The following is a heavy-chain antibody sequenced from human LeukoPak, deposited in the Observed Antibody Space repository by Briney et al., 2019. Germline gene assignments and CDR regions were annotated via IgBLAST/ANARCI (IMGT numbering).Heavy chain of an antibody. J-gene: IGHJ6*02. CDR1: GYTFTSYG. Sequence: ASVKVSCKVSGYTFTSYGISWVRQAPGQGLEWMGWISAYNGNTNYAQKLQGRVTMTTDTSTSTAYMELRSLRSDDTAVYYCARDHCSSTSCSPALGYGMDVWGQGTTVTVSS. CDR2: ISAYNGNT. D-gene: IGHD2-2*01. CDR3: ARDHCSSTSCSPALGYGMDV. V-gene: IGHV1-18*01.